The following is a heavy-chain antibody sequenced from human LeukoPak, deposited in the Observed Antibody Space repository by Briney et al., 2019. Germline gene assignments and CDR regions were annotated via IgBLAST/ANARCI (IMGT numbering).Heavy chain of an antibody. V-gene: IGHV4-39*07. J-gene: IGHJ4*02. D-gene: IGHD4-17*01. CDR3: ARVSPLRGDYSYD. CDR2: IYYSGST. CDR1: GGSISSNSYY. Sequence: PSETLSLTCAVSGGSISSNSYYWGWIRQPPGKGLEWIGSIYYSGSTYYNPSLKSRVTISVDTSKNQFSLKLSSVTAADTAVYYCARVSPLRGDYSYDWGQGTLVTVSS.